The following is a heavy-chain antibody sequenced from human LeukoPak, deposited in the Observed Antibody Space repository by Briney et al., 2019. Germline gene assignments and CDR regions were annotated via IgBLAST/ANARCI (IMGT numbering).Heavy chain of an antibody. Sequence: SETLSLTCTVSGDSISSSDYYWGWIRQSPGKGLEWIGRISYSGKTFYNPSLKSRVTMSVDTSKNLFSLRLNSVTAADTAVYYCSRLTHSYYADTAGYYPYYYMDVWGEGATVTVSS. J-gene: IGHJ6*03. D-gene: IGHD3-22*01. CDR2: ISYSGKT. CDR1: GDSISSSDYY. CDR3: SRLTHSYYADTAGYYPYYYMDV. V-gene: IGHV4-39*02.